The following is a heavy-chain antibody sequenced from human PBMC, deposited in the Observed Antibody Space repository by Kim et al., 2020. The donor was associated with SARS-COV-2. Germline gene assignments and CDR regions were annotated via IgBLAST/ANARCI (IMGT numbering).Heavy chain of an antibody. V-gene: IGHV3-23*01. J-gene: IGHJ4*02. CDR1: GFIFSSYA. CDR3: AKDTTDIRGRNFDY. Sequence: LSLTCATSGFIFSSYAMSWVRQAPGKGLEWVSSLSGGGGSTYYTGSVKGRFTISRDNSKKTLYLQMNSLRAEDTAIYYCAKDTTDIRGRNFDYWGQGTLVTVSS. CDR2: LSGGGGST. D-gene: IGHD4-17*01.